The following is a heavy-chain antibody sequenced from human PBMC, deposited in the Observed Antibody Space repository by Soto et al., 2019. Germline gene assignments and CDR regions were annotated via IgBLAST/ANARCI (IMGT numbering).Heavy chain of an antibody. CDR2: INAANGDT. CDR3: VRDSGAKLSSS. D-gene: IGHD6-13*01. V-gene: IGHV1-3*01. J-gene: IGHJ4*02. CDR1: GYTFAIYF. Sequence: SVKVSCKSSGYTFAIYFIHCLRQAPGQRLEWMGWINAANGDTKYSPKFQGRVTITADESARTSYMELRSLKSQDTAVYYCVRDSGAKLSSSWGQGTLVTVSS.